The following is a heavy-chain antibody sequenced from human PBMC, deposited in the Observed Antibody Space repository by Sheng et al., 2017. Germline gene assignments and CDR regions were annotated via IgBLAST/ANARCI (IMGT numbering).Heavy chain of an antibody. Sequence: QVQLVESGGGPGPAWEGPSRLSCVASGFAFSTYAMHWVRQAPGKGLEWVTVVSNDGTKNYYSDSAKGRFTISRDNSKNTVYLQMNRLRVDDTAVYFCAKGDTAMADYFFDHWGQGTLVSVSS. J-gene: IGHJ4*02. CDR2: VSNDGTKN. V-gene: IGHV3-30*18. CDR3: AKGDTAMADYFFDH. D-gene: IGHD5-18*01. CDR1: GFAFSTYA.